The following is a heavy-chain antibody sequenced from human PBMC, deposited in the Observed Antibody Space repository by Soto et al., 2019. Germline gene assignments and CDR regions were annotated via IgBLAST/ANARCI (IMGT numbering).Heavy chain of an antibody. CDR2: ISGVDGYS. V-gene: IGHV3-23*01. CDR1: GFTFSNYA. CDR3: ARDRSYSNYYYYYYAMDV. D-gene: IGHD4-4*01. J-gene: IGHJ6*02. Sequence: DVQLLESGGDLVHPGGSLRLSCAASGFTFSNYAMNWVRQAPGKGLEWVSAISGVDGYSSYTDSVKGRFTISRDDSDNTLYLQMNSLRVEDTAVYYCARDRSYSNYYYYYYAMDVWGQGTTVTISS.